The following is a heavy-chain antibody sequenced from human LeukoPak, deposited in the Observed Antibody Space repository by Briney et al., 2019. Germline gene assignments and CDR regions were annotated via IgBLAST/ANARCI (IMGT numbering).Heavy chain of an antibody. V-gene: IGHV4-39*01. Sequence: PSETLSLTCTVSGGSISSSSYYWGWIRQPPGKELEWIGSIYYSGSTYYNPSLKSRVTISVDTSKNQFSLKLSSVTAADTAVYYCARGITGTTWFSDWFDPWGQGTLVTVSS. CDR2: IYYSGST. D-gene: IGHD1-7*01. CDR1: GGSISSSSYY. J-gene: IGHJ5*02. CDR3: ARGITGTTWFSDWFDP.